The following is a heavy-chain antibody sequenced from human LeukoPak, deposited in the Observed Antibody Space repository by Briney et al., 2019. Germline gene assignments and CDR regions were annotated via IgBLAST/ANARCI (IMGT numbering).Heavy chain of an antibody. CDR2: IYTSGST. D-gene: IGHD3-22*01. J-gene: IGHJ3*02. V-gene: IGHV4-61*02. CDR1: GGSISSGSYY. CDR3: ARGRYYYDSSHAFDI. Sequence: SETLSLTCTVSGGSISSGSYYWSWIRQPAGKGLEWIGRIYTSGSTNYNPSLKSRVTISVDTSKNQFSLKLGSVTAADTAVYYCARGRYYYDSSHAFDIWGQGTMVTVSS.